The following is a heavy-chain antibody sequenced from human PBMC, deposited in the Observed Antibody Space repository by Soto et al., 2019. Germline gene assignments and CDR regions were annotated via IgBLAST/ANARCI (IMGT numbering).Heavy chain of an antibody. J-gene: IGHJ4*02. CDR3: ARVSIQTSYGSWYDY. CDR2: IGTAGDT. CDR1: GFTFSSYD. D-gene: IGHD6-13*01. V-gene: IGHV3-13*01. Sequence: GGSLRLSCAASGFTFSSYDMHWVRQATGKGLEWVSAIGTAGDTYYPGSVKGRFTISRENAKNSLYLQMNSLRAGDTAVYYCARVSIQTSYGSWYDYWGQGTLVTVSS.